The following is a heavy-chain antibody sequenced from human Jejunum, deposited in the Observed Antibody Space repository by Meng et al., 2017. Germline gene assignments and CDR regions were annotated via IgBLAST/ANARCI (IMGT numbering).Heavy chain of an antibody. V-gene: IGHV4-61*08. J-gene: IGHJ4*02. D-gene: IGHD1-26*01. CDR2: ANT. Sequence: GQLQESGPGLVRPSETLSLICTVSGGSVGRVGYQWGWSRQPPGRGLEWIGYANTNYNPSLKRRVTISLDTSRNLFSLSLTSVTAADTAVYYCARDSMGSLDYWGQGILVTVSS. CDR3: ARDSMGSLDY. CDR1: GGSVGRVGYQ.